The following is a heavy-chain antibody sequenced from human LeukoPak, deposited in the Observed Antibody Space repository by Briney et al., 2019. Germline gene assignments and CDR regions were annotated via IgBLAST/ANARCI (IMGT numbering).Heavy chain of an antibody. CDR2: ISPSGGST. D-gene: IGHD3-9*01. Sequence: ASVKVSCKAFGYTFTSNYMHWVRQAPGQGPEWMGVISPSGGSTTYAQKFQGRVTLTRDMSTSTDYLELSSLRSEDTAVYYCAREPYDILTGYYQESAFDIWGQGTMVTVSS. V-gene: IGHV1-46*01. J-gene: IGHJ3*02. CDR1: GYTFTSNY. CDR3: AREPYDILTGYYQESAFDI.